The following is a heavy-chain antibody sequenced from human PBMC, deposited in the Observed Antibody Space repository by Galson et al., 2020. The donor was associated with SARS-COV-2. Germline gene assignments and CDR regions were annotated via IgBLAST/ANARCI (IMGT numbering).Heavy chain of an antibody. CDR3: ARAPSDPYDILAGRIYGMGV. D-gene: IGHD3-9*01. Sequence: SETLSLTCTVSGGSISSGSYYWSWIRQPAGKGLEWIGRIYTSGSTNYNPSLKSRVTISVDTSKNQLSLKLSSVTAADTAVYYCARAPSDPYDILAGRIYGMGVWGQGTTVTVSS. J-gene: IGHJ6*02. CDR1: GGSISSGSYY. CDR2: IYTSGST. V-gene: IGHV4-61*02.